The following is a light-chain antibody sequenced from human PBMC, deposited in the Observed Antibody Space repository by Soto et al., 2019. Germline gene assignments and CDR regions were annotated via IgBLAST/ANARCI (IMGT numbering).Light chain of an antibody. CDR1: QSVGSD. CDR3: QQRYNWPIT. CDR2: GAS. V-gene: IGKV3-11*02. J-gene: IGKJ5*01. Sequence: EIVLTQSPGTLSVSPGERVTLSCRASQSVGSDLAWYQQKPGQAPRLLSYGASTRATGIPARFSGSGSGRDFTLTISSLEPEDFSVYYCQQRYNWPITFGQGTRLEI.